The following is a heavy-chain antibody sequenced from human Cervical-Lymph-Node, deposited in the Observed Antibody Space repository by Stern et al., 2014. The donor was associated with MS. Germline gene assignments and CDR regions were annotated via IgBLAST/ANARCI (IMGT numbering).Heavy chain of an antibody. CDR3: ATFAAPAATAYMGLHY. CDR1: GFTFSSSS. Sequence: EVQLVESGGGLVKPGGSLRLSCAASGFTFSSSSMNWVRQAPGKGLEWVSSIRSGHNYIYYADSLKGRFTISRDNARNSLYLQMNSLRAEDTAVYYCATFAAPAATAYMGLHYWGQGTLVTVSS. CDR2: IRSGHNYI. J-gene: IGHJ4*02. D-gene: IGHD2-2*01. V-gene: IGHV3-21*01.